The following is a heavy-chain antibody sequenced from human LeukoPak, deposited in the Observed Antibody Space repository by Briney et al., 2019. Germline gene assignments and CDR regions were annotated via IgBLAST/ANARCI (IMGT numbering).Heavy chain of an antibody. CDR3: ARDPPTEVYYDFWSGYFYYFDY. J-gene: IGHJ4*02. V-gene: IGHV3-48*01. CDR1: GFTFSSYS. Sequence: GGSLRLSCAASGFTFSSYSMNWVRQAPGKGLEWVSYISSSSSTIYYADSVKGRFTISRDNAKNSLYLQMNSLRAEDTAVYYCARDPPTEVYYDFWSGYFYYFDYWGQGTLVTVSS. D-gene: IGHD3-3*01. CDR2: ISSSSSTI.